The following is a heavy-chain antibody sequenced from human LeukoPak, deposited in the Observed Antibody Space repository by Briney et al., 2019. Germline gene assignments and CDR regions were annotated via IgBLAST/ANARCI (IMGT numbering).Heavy chain of an antibody. V-gene: IGHV1-69*05. J-gene: IGHJ3*02. CDR3: ARDRYDFWSGYLGGGAFDI. CDR1: GGTFSSYA. CDR2: IIPIFGTA. Sequence: ASVKVSCKASGGTFSSYAISWVRQAPGQGLEWMGGIIPIFGTANYAQKFQGRVTITTDESTSTAYMELSSLRSEDTAVYYCARDRYDFWSGYLGGGAFDIWGQGTMVTVSS. D-gene: IGHD3-3*01.